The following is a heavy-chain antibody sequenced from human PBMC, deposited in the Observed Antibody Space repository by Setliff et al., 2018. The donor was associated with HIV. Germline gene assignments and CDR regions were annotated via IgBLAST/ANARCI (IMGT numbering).Heavy chain of an antibody. CDR1: GYTFTDYF. CDR2: IDPQDGET. J-gene: IGHJ4*02. Sequence: VKVSCKASGYTFTDYFIHWILQAPGKGLEWMGRIDPQDGETTFAEKFQGRVTVTADTSTDIAYMELSSLRSEDSAFYYCTTPLDSSGYFGSDYFDYWGQGALVTVSS. CDR3: TTPLDSSGYFGSDYFDY. D-gene: IGHD3-22*01. V-gene: IGHV1-69-2*01.